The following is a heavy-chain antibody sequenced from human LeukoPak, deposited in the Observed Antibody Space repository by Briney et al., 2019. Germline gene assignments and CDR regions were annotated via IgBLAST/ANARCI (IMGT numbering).Heavy chain of an antibody. V-gene: IGHV4-34*01. D-gene: IGHD5-12*01. J-gene: IGHJ4*02. CDR1: GGSFSGYY. CDR3: ARVAYSRDGYNFGFFDY. CDR2: INHSGST. Sequence: SETLSLTCAVYGGSFSGYYWSWIRQPPGKGLEWIGEINHSGSTNYNPSLTSRVTISVDTSKNQFSLKLSSVTAADTAVYYCARVAYSRDGYNFGFFDYWGQGTLVTVSS.